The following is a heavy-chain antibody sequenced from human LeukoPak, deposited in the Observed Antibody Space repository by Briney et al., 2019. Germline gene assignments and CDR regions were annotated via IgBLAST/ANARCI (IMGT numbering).Heavy chain of an antibody. J-gene: IGHJ4*02. CDR2: IYYSGST. CDR1: GGSISSGDYY. D-gene: IGHD6-19*01. Sequence: PSETLSLTCTVSGGSISSGDYYWSWIRQPPGKGLEWIGYIYYSGSTYYNPSLKSRVTISVDTSKNQFSLKLSSVTAADTAVYYCARAGPPGIAVAGLDYWGQGTLVTVSS. CDR3: ARAGPPGIAVAGLDY. V-gene: IGHV4-30-4*08.